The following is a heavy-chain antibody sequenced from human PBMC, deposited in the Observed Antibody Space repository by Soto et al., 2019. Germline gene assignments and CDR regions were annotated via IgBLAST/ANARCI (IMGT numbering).Heavy chain of an antibody. CDR1: GFTFSSYA. J-gene: IGHJ6*03. CDR2: ISGSGGST. D-gene: IGHD2-15*01. V-gene: IGHV3-23*01. Sequence: GGSLRLSCAASGFTFSSYAMSWVRQAPGKGLEWVSAISGSGGSTYYADSVKGRFTISRDNSKNTLYLQMNSLRAEDTAVYYCAKGWEYCSGGSCYSGYYYYMDVWGKGTTVTVSS. CDR3: AKGWEYCSGGSCYSGYYYYMDV.